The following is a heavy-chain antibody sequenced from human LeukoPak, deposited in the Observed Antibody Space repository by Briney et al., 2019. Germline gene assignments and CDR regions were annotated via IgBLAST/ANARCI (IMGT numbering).Heavy chain of an antibody. CDR2: INPNSGGT. Sequence: ASVKVSCMASGYTFTGYYMHWVRQAPGQGLEWMGWINPNSGGTNYAQKFQGRVTMTRDTSISTAYMELSRLRSDDTAVYYCAKSWYYYGSGSDYWGQGTLVTVSS. V-gene: IGHV1-2*02. D-gene: IGHD3-10*01. CDR1: GYTFTGYY. CDR3: AKSWYYYGSGSDY. J-gene: IGHJ4*02.